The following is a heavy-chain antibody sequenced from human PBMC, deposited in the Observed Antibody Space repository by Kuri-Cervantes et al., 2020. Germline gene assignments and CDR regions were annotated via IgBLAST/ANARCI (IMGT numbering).Heavy chain of an antibody. CDR1: GYTFTSYG. Sequence: ASVKVSCKASGYTFTSYGISWVRQAPGQGLEWMGWISAYNGNTNYAQKLQGRVTITADESTSTAYMELSSLRSEDTAVYYCARDLRYYYDSSPKRGYGMDVWGQGTTVTVSS. CDR3: ARDLRYYYDSSPKRGYGMDV. V-gene: IGHV1-18*01. J-gene: IGHJ6*02. D-gene: IGHD3-22*01. CDR2: ISAYNGNT.